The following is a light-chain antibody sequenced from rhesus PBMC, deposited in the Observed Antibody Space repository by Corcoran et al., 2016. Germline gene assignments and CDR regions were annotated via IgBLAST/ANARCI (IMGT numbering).Light chain of an antibody. Sequence: DIQMTQSPSSLSASVGDTVTITCRASQSISSWLDWYQQKPGKAPKLLIYKASSLQSGVPSRFSGSGSGTDFTLTISSLQPEDFATYYCRQYSSSPMYSFGQGTKVEIK. CDR2: KAS. CDR3: RQYSSSPMYS. CDR1: QSISSW. J-gene: IGKJ2*01. V-gene: IGKV1-22*01.